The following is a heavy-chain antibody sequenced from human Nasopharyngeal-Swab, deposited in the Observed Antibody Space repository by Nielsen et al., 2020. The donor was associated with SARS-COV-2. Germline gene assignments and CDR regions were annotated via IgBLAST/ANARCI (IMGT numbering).Heavy chain of an antibody. V-gene: IGHV1-8*01. D-gene: IGHD3-3*01. CDR1: GYTFTSYD. Sequence: ASLKVSCKASGYTFTSYDINWVRHATGQGLEWMGWMNPNSGNTGYAQKFQGRVTMTRNTSISTAYMELSSLRSEDTAVYYCARGGPAYYDFWSGYLPYYYYGMDVWGQGTTVTVSS. J-gene: IGHJ6*02. CDR3: ARGGPAYYDFWSGYLPYYYYGMDV. CDR2: MNPNSGNT.